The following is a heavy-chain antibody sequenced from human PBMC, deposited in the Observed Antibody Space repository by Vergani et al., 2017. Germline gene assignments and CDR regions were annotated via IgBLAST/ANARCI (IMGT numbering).Heavy chain of an antibody. Sequence: EVDLVESGGGLAQPGGSLRLSCEASGITFWKFGMHWVRQGPGKGLEWVSGISWNSGAVDYADSVRGRFTISRDNAKNSLFLEMNSLRFEDTAVYFCTKVCVYYHDSAGHGYDPYTGFDLWGQGTLVTVSS. V-gene: IGHV3-9*01. CDR1: GITFWKFG. D-gene: IGHD5-12*01. CDR3: TKVCVYYHDSAGHGYDPYTGFDL. CDR2: ISWNSGAV. J-gene: IGHJ3*01.